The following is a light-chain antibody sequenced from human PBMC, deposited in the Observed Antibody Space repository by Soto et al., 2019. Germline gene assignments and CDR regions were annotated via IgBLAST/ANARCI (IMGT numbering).Light chain of an antibody. CDR1: SSDVGGYNY. CDR3: SSYTSTSTVV. Sequence: QSALTQPASVSGSPGQSITISCTRTSSDVGGYNYVSWYQHHPGKAPKLMIYDVSNRPSGVSNRFSGSKSDNTASLTISGLQAEDEADYYCSSYTSTSTVVFGGGTKVTVL. J-gene: IGLJ2*01. V-gene: IGLV2-14*03. CDR2: DVS.